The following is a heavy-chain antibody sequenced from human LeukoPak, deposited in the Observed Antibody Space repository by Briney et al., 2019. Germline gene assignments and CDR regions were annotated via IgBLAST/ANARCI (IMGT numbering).Heavy chain of an antibody. V-gene: IGHV3-11*01. D-gene: IGHD6-19*01. CDR3: TRGAGGWPRGFDY. CDR2: ISSSGDII. J-gene: IGHJ4*02. CDR1: GFSFSDYY. Sequence: NPGGSLRLSCAASGFSFSDYYMSWVRQAPGKGLEWVSYISSSGDIIYYADSVKGRFTISRDNAKNSLFLQMNSLGGEDTAVYYCTRGAGGWPRGFDYWGQGTLVTVSS.